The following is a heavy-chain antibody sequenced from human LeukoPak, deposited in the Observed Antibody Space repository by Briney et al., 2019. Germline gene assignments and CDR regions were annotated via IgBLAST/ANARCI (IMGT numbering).Heavy chain of an antibody. CDR1: GGSISSYY. CDR2: VYYSGST. D-gene: IGHD3/OR15-3a*01. Sequence: SETLSLTCTVSGGSISSYYWSWIRQPPGKGLEWIGSVYYSGSTYYNPSLKSRLTISKDTSKNQFSLKLSSVTAADTAVYFCATSRNVDQFDIWGQGTMVTVSS. V-gene: IGHV4-59*06. J-gene: IGHJ3*02. CDR3: ATSRNVDQFDI.